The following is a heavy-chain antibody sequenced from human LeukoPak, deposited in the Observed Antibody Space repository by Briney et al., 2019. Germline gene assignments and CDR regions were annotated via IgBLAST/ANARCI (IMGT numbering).Heavy chain of an antibody. CDR3: ARVASDVVSSSSDYYYYYMDV. Sequence: GASVKVSCKASGGTFSSYAISWVRQAPGQGLEWMGGIIPIFGTANYAQKFQGRVTITTDESTSTAYMELSSLRSEGTAVYYCARVASDVVSSSSDYYYYYMDVWGKGTTVTVSS. V-gene: IGHV1-69*05. D-gene: IGHD6-6*01. CDR2: IIPIFGTA. J-gene: IGHJ6*03. CDR1: GGTFSSYA.